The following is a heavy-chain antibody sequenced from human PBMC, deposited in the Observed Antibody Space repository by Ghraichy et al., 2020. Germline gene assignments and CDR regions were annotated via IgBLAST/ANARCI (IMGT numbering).Heavy chain of an antibody. CDR3: AKGGSGDWRGYGMDV. D-gene: IGHD2-21*02. Sequence: SCAASGFTFYTYAMNWVRQAPGKGLEWVSIITGSGAATNYADSVKGRFTISRDNSNNTLFLQLNSLRAEDTAVYYCAKGGSGDWRGYGMDVWGQGTTVTVSS. CDR1: GFTFYTYA. V-gene: IGHV3-23*01. J-gene: IGHJ6*02. CDR2: ITGSGAAT.